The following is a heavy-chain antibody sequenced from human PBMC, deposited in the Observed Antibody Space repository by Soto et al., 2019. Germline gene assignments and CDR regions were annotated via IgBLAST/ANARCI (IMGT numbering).Heavy chain of an antibody. CDR1: GFIFSSYS. V-gene: IGHV3-21*01. CDR2: ISSGSSYI. Sequence: EVQLVESGGGLVKPGGSLRLSCAASGFIFSSYSMNWVRQAPGKGLEWVSSISSGSSYIYYADSVKGRFTISRDNAKNSLYLQMNSLRAEDTAVYYCARENTGLGCSGGSCYAELDVWGQGTTVTVSS. D-gene: IGHD2-15*01. CDR3: ARENTGLGCSGGSCYAELDV. J-gene: IGHJ6*02.